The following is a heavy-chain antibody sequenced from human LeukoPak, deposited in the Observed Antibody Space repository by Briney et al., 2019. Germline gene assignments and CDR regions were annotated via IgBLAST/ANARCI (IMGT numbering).Heavy chain of an antibody. CDR3: ARTQAYDILTGYPDGDAFDI. V-gene: IGHV3-74*01. J-gene: IGHJ3*02. Sequence: GGSLRLSCAASGFTFSSYWIHWVRQAPGKGLVWVSRINSDGSSTTYADSVKGRFTISRDNAKNTLYLQMNSLRAEDTAVYYCARTQAYDILTGYPDGDAFDIWGQGTMVTVSS. CDR2: INSDGSST. D-gene: IGHD3-9*01. CDR1: GFTFSSYW.